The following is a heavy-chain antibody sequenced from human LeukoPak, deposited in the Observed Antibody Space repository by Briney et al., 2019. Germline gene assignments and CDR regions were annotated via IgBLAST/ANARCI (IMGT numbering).Heavy chain of an antibody. J-gene: IGHJ4*02. CDR2: IYPGYSDT. D-gene: IGHD3-22*01. V-gene: IGHV5-51*01. Sequence: GESLKISCKGSGYSFTNYWIAWVRQMPGQGLEWMGIIYPGYSDTRYSPSFQGQVTISADKSINTAYLQWNSLKASDTAMYYCARPTTRGCDSSFDYWGQGSLVTVSS. CDR1: GYSFTNYW. CDR3: ARPTTRGCDSSFDY.